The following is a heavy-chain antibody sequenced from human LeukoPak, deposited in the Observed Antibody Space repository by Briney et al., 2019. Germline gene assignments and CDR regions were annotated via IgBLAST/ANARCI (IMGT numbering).Heavy chain of an antibody. CDR2: ISGSGGST. J-gene: IGHJ6*04. CDR3: AELGITMIGGV. Sequence: GGSLRLSCAASGFTISNYGMSWVRQAPGKGLEWVSAISGSGGSTFYADSVQGRFTISRDNSKNTLYLQMNSLRAEDTAVYYCAELGITMIGGVWGKGTTVTISS. CDR1: GFTISNYG. V-gene: IGHV3-23*01. D-gene: IGHD3-10*02.